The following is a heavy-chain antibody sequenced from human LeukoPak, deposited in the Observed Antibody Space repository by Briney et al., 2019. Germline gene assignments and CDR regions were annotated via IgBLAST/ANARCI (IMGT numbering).Heavy chain of an antibody. J-gene: IGHJ4*02. CDR1: GFTFSSYW. D-gene: IGHD3-10*01. Sequence: GGSLRLSCAASGFTFSSYWMSWVRQAPGKGLEWVANIKQDGSEKYYVDSVKGRFTISRDNAKNSLYLQMNSLRAEDTAVYYCVRNRNIRGPREAFDYWGQGTLVTVSS. CDR2: IKQDGSEK. V-gene: IGHV3-7*01. CDR3: VRNRNIRGPREAFDY.